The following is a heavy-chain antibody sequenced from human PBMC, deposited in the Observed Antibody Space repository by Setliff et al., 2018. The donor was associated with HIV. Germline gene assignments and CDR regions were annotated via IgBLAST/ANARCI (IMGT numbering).Heavy chain of an antibody. J-gene: IGHJ6*02. Sequence: GASVKVSCKASGYTFTSYDISWVRQAPGQGLEWMGWISAYNGNTNYAQKLQGSVTMTTDTSTSTAYMELRSLRSEDTAVYYCAREIGDYYDSSDYYPPTDYYYGMDVWGQGTTVTVSS. D-gene: IGHD3-22*01. V-gene: IGHV1-18*01. CDR2: ISAYNGNT. CDR3: AREIGDYYDSSDYYPPTDYYYGMDV. CDR1: GYTFTSYD.